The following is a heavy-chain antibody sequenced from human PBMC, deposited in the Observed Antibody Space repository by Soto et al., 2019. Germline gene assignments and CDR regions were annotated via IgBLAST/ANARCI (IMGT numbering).Heavy chain of an antibody. Sequence: QVQLQESGPGLVKPSGTPSLTCAVSSGSISSSNWWSWVRQPPGKGLEWIGEIYHSGSTNYNPSLKSRVTISVDKSKNQFSLKLSSVTAADTAVYYCASIIQGAVAGTAGAFDIWGQGTMVTVSS. V-gene: IGHV4-4*02. D-gene: IGHD6-19*01. CDR1: SGSISSSNW. CDR3: ASIIQGAVAGTAGAFDI. CDR2: IYHSGST. J-gene: IGHJ3*02.